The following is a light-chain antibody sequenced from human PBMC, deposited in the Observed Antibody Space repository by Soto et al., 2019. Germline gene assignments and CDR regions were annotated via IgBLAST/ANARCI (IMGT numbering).Light chain of an antibody. CDR1: SSDVGGYNH. J-gene: IGLJ2*01. CDR3: RSYTSLSTVV. V-gene: IGLV2-14*01. CDR2: AVS. Sequence: QSALTQPASVSGSPGQSSTISCTGTSSDVGGYNHVSWYQHSPGKAPKLILFAVSDRPSGVSHRFSGSKSGNTASLTISGLQADDEADYYCRSYTSLSTVVFGGGTKVTVL.